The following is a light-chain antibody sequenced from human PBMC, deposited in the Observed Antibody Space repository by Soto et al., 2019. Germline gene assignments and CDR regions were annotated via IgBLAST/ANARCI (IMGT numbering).Light chain of an antibody. Sequence: DIQMTQSPSTLSGSVGDRVTITCRASQTISSWLAWYQQKPGKAPKLLIYKASTLKSGVPSRFSGSGSGTEFTLTISSRQPDDFATYYCQQYNSYSEAFGQGTKVELK. CDR2: KAS. J-gene: IGKJ1*01. V-gene: IGKV1-5*03. CDR3: QQYNSYSEA. CDR1: QTISSW.